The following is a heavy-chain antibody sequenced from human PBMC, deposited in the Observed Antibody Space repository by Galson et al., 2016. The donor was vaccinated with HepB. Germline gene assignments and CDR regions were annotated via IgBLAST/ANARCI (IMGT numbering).Heavy chain of an antibody. D-gene: IGHD3-3*01. CDR1: GYTFTSYS. V-gene: IGHV1-18*01. Sequence: SVKVSCKASGYTFTSYSISWVRQAPGQGLEWMGWISAYNDKTDYAPKFQGRVTMTTHTSTSTAYMELRSLRPDDTAVYYCARVPLRFLEWFEYFDSWGQGTTVTVSS. CDR3: ARVPLRFLEWFEYFDS. J-gene: IGHJ4*03. CDR2: ISAYNDKT.